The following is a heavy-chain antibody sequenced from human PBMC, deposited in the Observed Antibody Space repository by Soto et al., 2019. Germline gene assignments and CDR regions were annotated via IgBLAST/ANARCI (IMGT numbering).Heavy chain of an antibody. V-gene: IGHV1-69*08. CDR3: ARDGIVVVVAATTSYGMDV. Sequence: QVQLVQSGAEVKKPGSSVKVSCKASGGTFSSYTISWVRQAPGQGLEWMGRTIPILGIANYAQKFQGRVTITADKSTSTAYMELSSLRSEDTAVYYCARDGIVVVVAATTSYGMDVWGQGTTVTVSS. CDR1: GGTFSSYT. J-gene: IGHJ6*02. D-gene: IGHD2-15*01. CDR2: TIPILGIA.